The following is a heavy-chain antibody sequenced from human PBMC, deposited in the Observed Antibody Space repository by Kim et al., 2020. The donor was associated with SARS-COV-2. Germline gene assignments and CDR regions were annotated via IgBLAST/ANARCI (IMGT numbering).Heavy chain of an antibody. Sequence: GGSLRLSCTTSGFTFFGHAMSWVRQAPGKGLEWVSSIDGSDGTTYYVDSVKGRFSISRDDSRNTLYLQMSALRADDTAAYYCLKGGWGWIWDYWGQGTLGTGSS. CDR2: IDGSDGTT. D-gene: IGHD2-21*01. CDR1: GFTFFGHA. V-gene: IGHV3-23*01. CDR3: LKGGWGWIWDY. J-gene: IGHJ4*02.